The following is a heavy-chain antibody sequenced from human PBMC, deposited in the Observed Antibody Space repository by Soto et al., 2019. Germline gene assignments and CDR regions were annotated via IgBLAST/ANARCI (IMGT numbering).Heavy chain of an antibody. J-gene: IGHJ6*03. CDR2: ISSSSSTI. Sequence: GSLRLSCAASGFTFSSYSMNWVRQAPGKGLEWVSYISSSSSTIYYADSVKGRFTISRDNAKNSLYLQMNSLRAEDTAVYYCARNRGEYSSSYYYYYMDVWGKGTTVTVSS. CDR3: ARNRGEYSSSYYYYYMDV. V-gene: IGHV3-48*01. D-gene: IGHD6-6*01. CDR1: GFTFSSYS.